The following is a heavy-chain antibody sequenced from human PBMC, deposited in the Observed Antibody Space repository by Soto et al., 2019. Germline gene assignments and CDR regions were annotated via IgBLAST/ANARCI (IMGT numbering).Heavy chain of an antibody. Sequence: AGGSLRLSCAASGFTFSDYYMSWIRQAPGKGLEWVSYISSSGSTIYYADSVKGRFTISRDNAKNSLYLQMNSLRAEDTAVYYCAIQPRPFRPEWEPKHWGQGTLVTVSS. CDR3: AIQPRPFRPEWEPKH. CDR2: ISSSGSTI. V-gene: IGHV3-11*01. CDR1: GFTFSDYY. J-gene: IGHJ4*02. D-gene: IGHD1-26*01.